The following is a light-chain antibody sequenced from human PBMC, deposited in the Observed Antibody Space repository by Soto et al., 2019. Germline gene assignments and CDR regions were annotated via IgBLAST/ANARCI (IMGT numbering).Light chain of an antibody. Sequence: EVVLTQFPGTLSLSPGDRATLSCRASRSVSDNYLAWYQQKPGRAPRLLIFGASIRATGIPDRFIGSASGTDFTLTISGLEPDDFAVYYCQQYDASSPLTFGARTRVDMK. CDR2: GAS. J-gene: IGKJ3*01. V-gene: IGKV3-20*01. CDR1: RSVSDNY. CDR3: QQYDASSPLT.